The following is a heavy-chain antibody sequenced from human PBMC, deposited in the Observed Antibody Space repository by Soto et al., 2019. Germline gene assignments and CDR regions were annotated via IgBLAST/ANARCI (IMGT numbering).Heavy chain of an antibody. CDR2: ISVSGTST. CDR1: GFTFSAYG. D-gene: IGHD3-10*01. CDR3: AKDWTRGSGGYPDYFDY. J-gene: IGHJ4*02. Sequence: GGSLRLSCAGSGFTFSAYGMSWVRQAPGKGLEWVSGISVSGTSTYYADSVKGRFTISRDNSKNTLYLQMKRLRAEDTALYYCAKDWTRGSGGYPDYFDYWGLGTLVTVSS. V-gene: IGHV3-23*01.